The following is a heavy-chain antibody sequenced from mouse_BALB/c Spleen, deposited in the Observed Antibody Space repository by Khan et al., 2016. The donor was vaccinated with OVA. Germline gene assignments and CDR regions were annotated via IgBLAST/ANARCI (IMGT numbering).Heavy chain of an antibody. J-gene: IGHJ4*01. D-gene: IGHD2-12*01. CDR2: IDPANGIT. CDR1: GFTIKDTY. CDR3: TRPSCYYDAMDD. Sequence: VQLQQSGAEVVKPGASVKLSCTASGFTIKDTYIHWVKQRPEQGLEWIGRIDPANGITKYDPKFQGKATLTEDTSSTTAYLQLSSLTSEDTAVCYCTRPSCYYDAMDDWGQGTSVTVSS. V-gene: IGHV14-3*02.